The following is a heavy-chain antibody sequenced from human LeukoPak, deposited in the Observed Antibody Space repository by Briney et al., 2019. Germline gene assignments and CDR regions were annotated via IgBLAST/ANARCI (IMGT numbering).Heavy chain of an antibody. Sequence: ASVKVSCKVSGYTLTELSTHWVRQAPGKGLERMGGFDPEDGETIYAQKFQGRVTMTEDTSTDTAYMELSSLRSEDTAVYYCATVPRRITIFGVIISRPDRLDYWGQGTLVTVSS. V-gene: IGHV1-24*01. CDR1: GYTLTELS. J-gene: IGHJ4*02. CDR2: FDPEDGET. CDR3: ATVPRRITIFGVIISRPDRLDY. D-gene: IGHD3-3*01.